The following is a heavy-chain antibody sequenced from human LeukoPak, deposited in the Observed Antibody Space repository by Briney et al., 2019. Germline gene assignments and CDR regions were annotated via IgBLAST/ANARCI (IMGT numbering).Heavy chain of an antibody. CDR2: INSDGSST. CDR3: ALAVAGYGYFDY. CDR1: GFTFSSYW. J-gene: IGHJ4*02. V-gene: IGHV3-74*01. D-gene: IGHD6-19*01. Sequence: PGGSLRLSCAASGFTFSSYWMHWVRQAPGKGLVWVSRINSDGSSTSYADPVKGRFTISRDNAKNTLYLQMNSLRAEDTAVYYCALAVAGYGYFDYWGQGTLVTVSS.